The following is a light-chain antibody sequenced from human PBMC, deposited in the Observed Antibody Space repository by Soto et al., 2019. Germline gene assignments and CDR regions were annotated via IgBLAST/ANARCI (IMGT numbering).Light chain of an antibody. J-gene: IGKJ5*01. CDR3: HQYGSSPST. CDR2: GAS. CDR1: QDVSSTY. V-gene: IGKV3-20*01. Sequence: EIVLTQSPGTLSLSPGERATLSCRASQDVSSTYLAWYQQKPGQAPRLLIYGASSRATGIADRFSGNGSGKDFTVTISILEPDDFAVYSCHQYGSSPSTFGQGTRREIK.